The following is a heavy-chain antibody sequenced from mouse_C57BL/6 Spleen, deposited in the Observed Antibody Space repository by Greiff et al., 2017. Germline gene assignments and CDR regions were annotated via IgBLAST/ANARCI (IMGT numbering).Heavy chain of an antibody. CDR2: IYPGDGDT. D-gene: IGHD4-1*01. CDR1: GYAFSSYW. J-gene: IGHJ2*01. Sequence: QVQLQQSGAELVKPGASVKISCKASGYAFSSYWMNGVKQRPGKGLEWIGQIYPGDGDTNYNGKFKGKATLTADKSSSTASMQLSDLASEDSAVYFCARGNWDRDYWGQGTTLTVSS. CDR3: ARGNWDRDY. V-gene: IGHV1-80*01.